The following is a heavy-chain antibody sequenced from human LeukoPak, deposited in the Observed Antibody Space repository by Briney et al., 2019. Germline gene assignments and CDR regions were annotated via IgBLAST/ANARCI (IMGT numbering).Heavy chain of an antibody. CDR1: GFIFNTFA. D-gene: IGHD6-19*01. J-gene: IGHJ6*02. Sequence: PGGSLRLSCAASGFIFNTFAMNWVRQAPGKGQEWVAFISYDGSEKYYTDSVKGRFTVSRDNSKNTVFLQLNNLRAEDTAVFYCANPMGVAGRGWYGLDVWGQGTTVTVSS. CDR2: ISYDGSEK. CDR3: ANPMGVAGRGWYGLDV. V-gene: IGHV3-30*18.